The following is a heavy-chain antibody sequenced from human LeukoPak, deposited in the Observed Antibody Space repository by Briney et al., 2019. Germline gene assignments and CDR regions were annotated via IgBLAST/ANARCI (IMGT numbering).Heavy chain of an antibody. CDR1: GYTFTGYY. CDR3: ARVFYDILTGYLRTAFDY. J-gene: IGHJ4*02. V-gene: IGHV1-2*02. Sequence: ASVKVSCKASGYTFTGYYMHWVRQAPGQGLEWMGWINPNSGGTNYAQKFQGRVPMTRDTSISTAYMELSRLRSDDTAVYYCARVFYDILTGYLRTAFDYWGQGTLVTVSS. D-gene: IGHD3-9*01. CDR2: INPNSGGT.